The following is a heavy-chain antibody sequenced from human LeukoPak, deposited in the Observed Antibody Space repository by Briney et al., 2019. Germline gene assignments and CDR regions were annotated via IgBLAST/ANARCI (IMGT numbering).Heavy chain of an antibody. CDR1: GGSVSSGSYY. CDR2: IYYSGST. J-gene: IGHJ4*02. CDR3: ARADYGDYGEYYFDY. D-gene: IGHD4-17*01. V-gene: IGHV4-61*01. Sequence: SETLSLTCTVSGGSVSSGSYYWSWIRQPPGKGLEWIGYIYYSGSTNYNPSLKSRVTISVDTSNNQFSLKLSSVTAADTAVYYCARADYGDYGEYYFDYWGQGTLVTVPS.